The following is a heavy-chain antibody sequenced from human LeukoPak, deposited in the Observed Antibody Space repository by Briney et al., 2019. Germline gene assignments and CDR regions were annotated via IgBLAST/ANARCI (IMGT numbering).Heavy chain of an antibody. D-gene: IGHD6-19*01. CDR3: ARHNSGSEY. V-gene: IGHV4-59*08. J-gene: IGHJ4*02. Sequence: SETLSLTCTVSGGSISSYYWSWIRQPPGKGLEWIGYIYHSGSTNYNPSLKSRVTISVDTSKNQFSLKLSSVTAADTAVSYCARHNSGSEYWGQGTLVTVSS. CDR1: GGSISSYY. CDR2: IYHSGST.